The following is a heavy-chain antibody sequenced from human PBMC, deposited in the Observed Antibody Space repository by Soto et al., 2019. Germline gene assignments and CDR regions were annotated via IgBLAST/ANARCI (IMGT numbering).Heavy chain of an antibody. CDR3: ARGLDVGTLYYYYYMDV. J-gene: IGHJ6*03. V-gene: IGHV1-3*01. Sequence: GASVKVSCKPSGYTFTLYAIHWVRQAPGQRLEWMGWIYAGTGNTKHSQKFQGRVTITSNTSISTAYMELSSLRSEDTAVYYCARGLDVGTLYYYYYMDVWGKGTTVTVSS. D-gene: IGHD1-7*01. CDR1: GYTFTLYA. CDR2: IYAGTGNT.